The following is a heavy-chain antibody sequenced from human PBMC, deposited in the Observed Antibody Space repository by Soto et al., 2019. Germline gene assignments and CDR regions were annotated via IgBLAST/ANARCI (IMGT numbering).Heavy chain of an antibody. CDR2: INTDTGNT. D-gene: IGHD3-10*01. J-gene: IGHJ5*02. CDR1: GYTFTNYG. V-gene: IGHV1-18*01. Sequence: QGQLLQSGAEVKKPGASVKVCCKASGYTFTNYGISWVLQAPGQGLACMGSINTDTGNTKHAQKLQGRDTMTTDTSTRTAYMERRSLRSDDTTVDSFARGGVSGTYYNQYNWFDPGGQGNVVTVSS. CDR3: ARGGVSGTYYNQYNWFDP.